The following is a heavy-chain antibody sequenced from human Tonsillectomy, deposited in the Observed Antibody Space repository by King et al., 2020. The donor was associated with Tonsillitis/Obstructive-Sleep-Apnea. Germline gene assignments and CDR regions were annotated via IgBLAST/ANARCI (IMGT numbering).Heavy chain of an antibody. CDR3: ARDGPYDFWSAFYTRALDH. CDR2: ISSSSTTF. Sequence: VQLVESGGGLVQPGGSLRLSCAASGFTFSTYSFHWVRQAPGKGLEWVSYISSSSTTFYYADSVKGRFTISRDNAKNSLYLQMNSLRDEDTAVYFCARDGPYDFWSAFYTRALDHWGQGTLVTVSS. CDR1: GFTFSTYS. V-gene: IGHV3-48*02. J-gene: IGHJ4*02. D-gene: IGHD3-3*01.